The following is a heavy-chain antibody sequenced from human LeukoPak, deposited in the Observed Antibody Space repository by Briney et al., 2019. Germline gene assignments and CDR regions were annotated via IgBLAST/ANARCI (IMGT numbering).Heavy chain of an antibody. Sequence: SETLSLTCAVSNYSITSGYFWGWIRQPPGKGLEWIASIYHSGTTYYNPSLRNRVTLFVDTSKNQFSLKLTSLTAADTAVYYCARDGVFHDSDGYSFDYWGQGTLVTVAS. V-gene: IGHV4-38-2*02. CDR3: ARDGVFHDSDGYSFDY. CDR2: IYHSGTT. D-gene: IGHD3-22*01. J-gene: IGHJ4*02. CDR1: NYSITSGYF.